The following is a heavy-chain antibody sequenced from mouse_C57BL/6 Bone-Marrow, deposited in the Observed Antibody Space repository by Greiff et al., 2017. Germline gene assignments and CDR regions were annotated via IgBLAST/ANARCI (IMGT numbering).Heavy chain of an antibody. CDR1: GYTFTSYG. J-gene: IGHJ1*03. Sequence: QVQLKESGAELARPGASVKLSCKASGYTFTSYGISWVKQRTGQGLEWIGEIYPRSGNTYYNEKFKGKATLTADKSSSTAYMELRSLTSEDSAVYFCARQAYDYGSSPHWYFDVWGTGTTVTVSS. D-gene: IGHD1-1*01. V-gene: IGHV1-81*01. CDR2: IYPRSGNT. CDR3: ARQAYDYGSSPHWYFDV.